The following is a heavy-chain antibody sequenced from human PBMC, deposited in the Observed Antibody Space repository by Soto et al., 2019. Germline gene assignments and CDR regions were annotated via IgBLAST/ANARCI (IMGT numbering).Heavy chain of an antibody. J-gene: IGHJ3*02. D-gene: IGHD6-13*01. CDR1: GFTFSSYA. V-gene: IGHV3-30-3*01. CDR3: ARDAGYDAFDI. CDR2: ISYDGSNK. Sequence: PGGSLRLSCAASGFTFSSYAMHWVRQAPGKGLEWVAVISYDGSNKYYADYVKGRFTISRDNSKNTLYLQMNSLRAEDTAAYYCARDAGYDAFDIWGQGTMVTVSS.